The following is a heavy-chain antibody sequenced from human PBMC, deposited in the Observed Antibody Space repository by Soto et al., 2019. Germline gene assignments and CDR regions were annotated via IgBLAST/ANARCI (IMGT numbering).Heavy chain of an antibody. J-gene: IGHJ6*02. CDR2: ISGSGGST. Sequence: GGSLRLSCAASGFTFGSYAMSWVRQAPGKGLEWVSAISGSGGSTYYADSVKGRFTISRDNSKNTLYLQMNSLRAEDTAVYYCAKDQYSSGWYDYQYYYYGMDVWGQGTTVTVSS. CDR1: GFTFGSYA. CDR3: AKDQYSSGWYDYQYYYYGMDV. D-gene: IGHD6-19*01. V-gene: IGHV3-23*01.